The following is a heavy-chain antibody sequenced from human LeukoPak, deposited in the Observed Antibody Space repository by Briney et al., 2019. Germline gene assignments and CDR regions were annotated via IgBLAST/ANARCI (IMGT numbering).Heavy chain of an antibody. J-gene: IGHJ5*02. CDR3: ARDPHDFWSGLNWFDP. CDR1: GFTFSSYE. CDR2: ISSSGSTI. D-gene: IGHD3-3*01. V-gene: IGHV3-48*03. Sequence: PGGSLRLSCAASGFTFSSYEMNWVRQAPGKGLEWVSYISSSGSTIYYADSVKGRFTISRDNAKNSLYLQMNSLRAEDTAVYYCARDPHDFWSGLNWFDPWGQGTLVTASS.